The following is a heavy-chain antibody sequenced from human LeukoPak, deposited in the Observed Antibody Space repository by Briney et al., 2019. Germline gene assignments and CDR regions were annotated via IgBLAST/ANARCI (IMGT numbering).Heavy chain of an antibody. CDR1: GFTFSSYS. CDR3: ARDKSESNGSIDY. J-gene: IGHJ4*02. CDR2: ISSSSSYI. Sequence: GGSLRLSCAASGFTFSSYSMNWVRQAPGKGLEWVSSISSSSSYIYYADSVKGRFTISRDNAKNSLYLQMNSLRAEDTAVYYCARDKSESNGSIDYWGQGTLVTVSS. D-gene: IGHD6-19*01. V-gene: IGHV3-21*01.